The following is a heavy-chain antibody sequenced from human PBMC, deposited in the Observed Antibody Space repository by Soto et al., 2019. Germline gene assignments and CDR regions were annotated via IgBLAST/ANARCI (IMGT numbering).Heavy chain of an antibody. Sequence: QVQLVQSGAEVKKPGSSVKVSCKASGGTFGSYAISWVRQAPGQGLEWMGGIIPIFGTANYAQKFQGRVTITADESTSTAYMELSSLRSEDTAVYYCARFLGDCSGSSCYSGYYYYGMDVWGQGTTVTVSS. CDR1: GGTFGSYA. D-gene: IGHD2-15*01. V-gene: IGHV1-69*01. CDR2: IIPIFGTA. CDR3: ARFLGDCSGSSCYSGYYYYGMDV. J-gene: IGHJ6*02.